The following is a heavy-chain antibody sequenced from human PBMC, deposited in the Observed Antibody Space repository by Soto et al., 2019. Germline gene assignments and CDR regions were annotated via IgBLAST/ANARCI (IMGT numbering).Heavy chain of an antibody. J-gene: IGHJ6*03. V-gene: IGHV4-39*01. Sequence: SETLSLTCTVSGGSISSSSYYWGWIRQPPGKGLEWIGSIYYSGSTYYNPSLKSRVTISVDTSKNQFSLKLSSVTAADTAVYYCARSGVGYGDYPVFGSHYYMDVWGKGTTVTVSS. D-gene: IGHD4-17*01. CDR2: IYYSGST. CDR1: GGSISSSSYY. CDR3: ARSGVGYGDYPVFGSHYYMDV.